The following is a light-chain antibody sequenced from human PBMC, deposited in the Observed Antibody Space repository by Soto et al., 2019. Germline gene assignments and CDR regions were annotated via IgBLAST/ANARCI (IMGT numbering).Light chain of an antibody. V-gene: IGKV1-27*01. J-gene: IGKJ1*01. Sequence: DIQMTQSPSSLSAPVGDRVTMTCRASQGISDYLAWYQQTPGKVPKLLIYAASTLQSGVPSRFSGTGSGTDLTLTISSLQPEDVASYYCHKYTSAPRTVGQGTKVEIK. CDR3: HKYTSAPRT. CDR2: AAS. CDR1: QGISDY.